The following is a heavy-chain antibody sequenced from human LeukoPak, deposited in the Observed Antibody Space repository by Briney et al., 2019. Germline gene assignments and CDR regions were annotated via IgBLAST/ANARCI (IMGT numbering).Heavy chain of an antibody. CDR3: ARGRRWNYRSQYYFDY. J-gene: IGHJ4*02. V-gene: IGHV1-8*01. CDR2: MNPNSGNT. CDR1: GYTFTSYD. Sequence: GASVKVSCKASGYTFTSYDINWVRQATGQGLEWMGWMNPNSGNTGYAQKFQGRVTITRNTSISTAYMELSSLRSEDTAVYYCARGRRWNYRSQYYFDYWGQGTLVTVSS. D-gene: IGHD1-7*01.